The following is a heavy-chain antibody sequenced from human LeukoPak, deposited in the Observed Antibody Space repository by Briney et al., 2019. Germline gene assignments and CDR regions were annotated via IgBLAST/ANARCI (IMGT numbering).Heavy chain of an antibody. CDR2: ISAYNGNT. Sequence: ASVKVSCKASGYTFTGYYMHWVRQAPGQGLEWMGWISAYNGNTNYAQKLQGRVTMTTDTSTSTAYMELRSLRSDDTAVYYCAREDRYSSSWDYWGQGTLVTVSS. CDR1: GYTFTGYY. D-gene: IGHD6-13*01. J-gene: IGHJ4*02. CDR3: AREDRYSSSWDY. V-gene: IGHV1-18*04.